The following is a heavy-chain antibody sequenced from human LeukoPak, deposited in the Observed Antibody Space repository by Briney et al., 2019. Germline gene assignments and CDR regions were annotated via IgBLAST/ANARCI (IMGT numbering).Heavy chain of an antibody. CDR1: GGTFSSYA. V-gene: IGHV1-69*01. J-gene: IGHJ6*03. CDR3: ATLGYCSSTSCRYSYLRYYYYMDV. D-gene: IGHD2-2*01. Sequence: ASVKVSCKASGGTFSSYAISWVRQAPGQGLEWMGGIIPIFGTANYAQKFQGRVTITADESTSTAYMELSSLRSEDTAVYYCATLGYCSSTSCRYSYLRYYYYMDVWGKGTTVTVSS. CDR2: IIPIFGTA.